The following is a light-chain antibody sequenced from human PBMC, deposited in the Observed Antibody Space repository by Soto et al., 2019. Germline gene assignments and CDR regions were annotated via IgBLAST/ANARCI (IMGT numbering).Light chain of an antibody. Sequence: QSALTQPASVSGSPGQSITIACTGTSRDIGGYNFVSWYQQHPGKAPKLLIYDVGNRPSGVSNRFSGSKSGNTASLTISGLQAEDEAHDYCNSYRTVSTYVVGTGTKLTVL. CDR1: SRDIGGYNF. V-gene: IGLV2-14*01. CDR2: DVG. J-gene: IGLJ1*01. CDR3: NSYRTVSTYV.